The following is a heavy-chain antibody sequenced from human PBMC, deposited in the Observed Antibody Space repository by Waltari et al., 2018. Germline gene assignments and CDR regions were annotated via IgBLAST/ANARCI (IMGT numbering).Heavy chain of an antibody. D-gene: IGHD3-10*01. Sequence: QVQLVQSGAEVKKPGASVKVSCKVSGNTLIELSMHWVRQAPGEGLEWMGGFEPEDGETVYAQKFQGRVTMTEDTSTDTAYMALSSLRSDDTAVYYCATGSWSTPGWFDTWGQGTLVTVSS. V-gene: IGHV1-24*01. J-gene: IGHJ5*02. CDR1: GNTLIELS. CDR2: FEPEDGET. CDR3: ATGSWSTPGWFDT.